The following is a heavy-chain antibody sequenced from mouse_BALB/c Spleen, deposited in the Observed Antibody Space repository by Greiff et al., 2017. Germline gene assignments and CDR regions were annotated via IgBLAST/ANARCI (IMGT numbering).Heavy chain of an antibody. D-gene: IGHD3-2*01. V-gene: IGHV1-67*01. Sequence: VQLQESGPELVRPGVSVKISCKGSGYTFTDYAMHWVKQSHAKSLEWIGVISTYYGNTNYNQKFKGKATMTVDKSSSTAYMELARLTSEDSAIYYCARDSSGYVRYAMDYWGQGTSVTVSS. CDR3: ARDSSGYVRYAMDY. CDR1: GYTFTDYA. CDR2: ISTYYGNT. J-gene: IGHJ4*01.